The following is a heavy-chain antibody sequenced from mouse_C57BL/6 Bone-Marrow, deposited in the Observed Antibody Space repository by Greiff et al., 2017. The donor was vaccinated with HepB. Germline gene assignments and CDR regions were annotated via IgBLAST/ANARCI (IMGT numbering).Heavy chain of an antibody. Sequence: SGPELVKPGASVKISCKASGYSFTGYYMNWVKQSPEKSLEWIGEINPSTGGTTYNQKFKAKATLTVDKSSSTAYMQLKSLTSEDSAVYYCARSDGYSSGAMDYWGQGTSVTVSS. CDR2: INPSTGGT. D-gene: IGHD2-3*01. CDR3: ARSDGYSSGAMDY. V-gene: IGHV1-42*01. CDR1: GYSFTGYY. J-gene: IGHJ4*01.